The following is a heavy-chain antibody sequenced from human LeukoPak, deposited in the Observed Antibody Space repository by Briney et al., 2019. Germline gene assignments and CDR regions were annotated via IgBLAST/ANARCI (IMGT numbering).Heavy chain of an antibody. CDR3: ARGWNYYDSSGPKGY. V-gene: IGHV3-11*04. J-gene: IGHJ4*02. D-gene: IGHD3-22*01. CDR1: RFTFSDYF. Sequence: GGSLRLSCAASRFTFSDYFMSWIRQAPGKGLEWVSYISTGGTTIYYADSVKGRFTISRDNAKSSLYLQMNSLRAEDTAVYYCARGWNYYDSSGPKGYWGQGTLVTVSS. CDR2: ISTGGTTI.